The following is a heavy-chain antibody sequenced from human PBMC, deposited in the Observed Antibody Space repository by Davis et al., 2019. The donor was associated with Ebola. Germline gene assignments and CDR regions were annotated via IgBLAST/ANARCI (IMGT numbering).Heavy chain of an antibody. Sequence: GESLKISCKGSGYSFTSYWIGWVRQMPGKGLEWMGIIYPGDPDTRYSPSFQGQVTISADKSISTAYLQWSSLKASDTAMYYCARQAYYDFWSGYYDGMDVWGQGTTVTVSS. CDR2: IYPGDPDT. V-gene: IGHV5-51*01. J-gene: IGHJ6*02. CDR1: GYSFTSYW. CDR3: ARQAYYDFWSGYYDGMDV. D-gene: IGHD3-3*01.